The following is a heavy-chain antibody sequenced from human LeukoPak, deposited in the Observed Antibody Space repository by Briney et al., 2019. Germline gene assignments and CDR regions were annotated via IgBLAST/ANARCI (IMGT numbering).Heavy chain of an antibody. CDR2: ISSSSSYI. V-gene: IGHV3-21*04. J-gene: IGHJ4*02. CDR3: AKVQAGYFDY. CDR1: GFTFSSYS. Sequence: PGGSLRLSCAASGFTFSSYSMNWVRQAPGKGLEWVSSISSSSSYIYYADSVKGRFTISRDNSKNTLYLQMNSLRAEDTAVYYCAKVQAGYFDYWGQGTLVTVSS. D-gene: IGHD3-10*01.